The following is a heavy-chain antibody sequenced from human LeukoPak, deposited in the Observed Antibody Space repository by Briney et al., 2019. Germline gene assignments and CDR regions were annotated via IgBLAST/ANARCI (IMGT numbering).Heavy chain of an antibody. V-gene: IGHV3-49*04. J-gene: IGHJ6*03. CDR2: IRSKAYGGTT. D-gene: IGHD4-17*01. CDR3: SSTVTTSGYYHYYMDV. Sequence: GGSLRLSCAASGFTFSSYSMNWVRQAPGKGLEWVGFIRSKAYGGTTECAASVKGRFTISRDDSKSIAYLQMNSLITEDTAVYYCSSTVTTSGYYHYYMDVWGTGTTVTISS. CDR1: GFTFSSYS.